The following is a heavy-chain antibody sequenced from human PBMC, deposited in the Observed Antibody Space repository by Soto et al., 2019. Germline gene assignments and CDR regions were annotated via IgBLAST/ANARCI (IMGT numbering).Heavy chain of an antibody. V-gene: IGHV5-51*01. Sequence: LKISCKGSEYSFANQWIGWVRQMPGKGLEWVGMIYPTDSRTLYSPSLQGQVTISADKSISTAYLQWSSLKASDSAVYYCARLSRASFALDVWGQGTTVTVSS. D-gene: IGHD3-16*01. J-gene: IGHJ6*02. CDR1: EYSFANQW. CDR3: ARLSRASFALDV. CDR2: IYPTDSRT.